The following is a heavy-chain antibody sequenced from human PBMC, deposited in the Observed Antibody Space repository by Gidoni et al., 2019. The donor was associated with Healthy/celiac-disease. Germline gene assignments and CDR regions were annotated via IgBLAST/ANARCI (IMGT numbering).Heavy chain of an antibody. CDR1: GYTFTSYA. Sequence: QVQLVQSGAEVKKPGASVKVSCKASGYTFTSYAMHWVRQAPGQRLEWMGWINAGNGNTKYSQKFQGRVTITRDTSASTAYMELSSLRSEDTAVYYCAREPGYDFWSGYSTYYYYYYMDVWGKGTTVTVSS. CDR2: INAGNGNT. CDR3: AREPGYDFWSGYSTYYYYYYMDV. D-gene: IGHD3-3*01. V-gene: IGHV1-3*01. J-gene: IGHJ6*03.